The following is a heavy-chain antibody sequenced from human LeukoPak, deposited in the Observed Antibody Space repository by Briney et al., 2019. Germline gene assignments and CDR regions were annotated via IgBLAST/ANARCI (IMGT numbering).Heavy chain of an antibody. Sequence: ASVKVSCKASGYTFTGYYMHWVRPAPGQGREWMGWINPNSGGTNYAQKFQGRVTMTRDTSISTAYMELSRLRSDDTAVYYCARGVPGTGKLAHDYWGQGTLVTVSS. CDR2: INPNSGGT. D-gene: IGHD2-8*02. CDR1: GYTFTGYY. J-gene: IGHJ4*02. CDR3: ARGVPGTGKLAHDY. V-gene: IGHV1-2*02.